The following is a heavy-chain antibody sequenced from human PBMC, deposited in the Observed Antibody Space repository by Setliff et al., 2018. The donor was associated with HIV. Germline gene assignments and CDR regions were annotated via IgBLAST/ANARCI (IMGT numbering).Heavy chain of an antibody. CDR1: GFTFDDYG. V-gene: IGHV3-20*04. CDR3: ARKYYYDSSGYYSFDY. Sequence: GGSLRLSCAASGFTFDDYGMSWVRQAPGKGLEWVSGINWNGGSTGYADSVKGRFTISRDNAKNSLYLQMNSLRAEDTALYYCARKYYYDSSGYYSFDYWGQGALVTVSS. CDR2: INWNGGST. D-gene: IGHD3-22*01. J-gene: IGHJ4*02.